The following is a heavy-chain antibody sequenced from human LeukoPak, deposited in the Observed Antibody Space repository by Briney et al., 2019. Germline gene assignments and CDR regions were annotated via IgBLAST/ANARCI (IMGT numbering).Heavy chain of an antibody. Sequence: ASVKVSCKASGYTFTSYDINWVRQATGQGLEWMGWMNPNSGNTGYAQKFQGRVTITRNTSISTAYMELSSLRSEDTAVYYCARGGSMVRGVKPAGWFDPWGQGTLVTVSS. CDR1: GYTFTSYD. CDR3: ARGGSMVRGVKPAGWFDP. CDR2: MNPNSGNT. J-gene: IGHJ5*02. V-gene: IGHV1-8*03. D-gene: IGHD3-10*01.